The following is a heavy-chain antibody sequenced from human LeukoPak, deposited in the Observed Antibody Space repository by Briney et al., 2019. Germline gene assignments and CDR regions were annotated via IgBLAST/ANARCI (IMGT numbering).Heavy chain of an antibody. V-gene: IGHV2-5*02. Sequence: SGPTLVKPTQTLTLTCTFSGFSLSTNGVGVGWIRQPPGVALEWLALIYWDDDKRYSPSLKSRLTITRDTSTNQVVLTMTNMDPVDTATYYCAHTRCTSTSCYKDFDYWGQGTLVTVSP. CDR3: AHTRCTSTSCYKDFDY. J-gene: IGHJ4*02. CDR1: GFSLSTNGVG. D-gene: IGHD2-2*01. CDR2: IYWDDDK.